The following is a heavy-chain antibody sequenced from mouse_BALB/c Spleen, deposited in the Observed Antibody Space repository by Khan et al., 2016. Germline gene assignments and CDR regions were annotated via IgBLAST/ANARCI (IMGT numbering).Heavy chain of an antibody. J-gene: IGHJ4*01. CDR2: INPDSSTI. CDR1: GYDFSIYW. V-gene: IGHV4-1*02. Sequence: EVKLLESGGGLVQPGGSLKLSCAASGYDFSIYWMSWVRQAPGKGLEWIGEINPDSSTINYTPSLKDKFIISRDNAKNTLYLQMSKVRSEDTALYYCARHDYDAMENWGQGTSVTGSS. CDR3: ARHDYDAMEN.